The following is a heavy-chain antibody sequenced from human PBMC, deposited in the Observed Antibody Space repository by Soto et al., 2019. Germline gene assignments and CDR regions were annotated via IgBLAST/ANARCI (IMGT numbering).Heavy chain of an antibody. J-gene: IGHJ6*02. V-gene: IGHV5-51*01. Sequence: PGESLKVSCKVSGYTFASHWIGWVRQMPGKGLEWMGIIYPGDSDTRYSPSFQGQVTISADKSISTAYLQWSSLKASDTAMYYCAREIDTAMRGTGFSGMDVWGQGTTVTVSS. CDR1: GYTFASHW. CDR2: IYPGDSDT. D-gene: IGHD5-18*01. CDR3: AREIDTAMRGTGFSGMDV.